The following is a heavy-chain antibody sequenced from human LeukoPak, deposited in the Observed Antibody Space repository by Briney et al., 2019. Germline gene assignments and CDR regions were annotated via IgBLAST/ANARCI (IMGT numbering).Heavy chain of an antibody. CDR1: GASLSVSGRN. V-gene: IGHV4-61*02. CDR2: IYTSGST. J-gene: IGHJ4*02. Sequence: SETLSLTCTVSGASLSVSGRNWGWVRQPAGKGLEWIGRIYTSGSTNYNPSLKSRVTMSVDTSKNQFSLKLSSVTAADTAVYYCARGQGDYWGQGTLVTVSS. CDR3: ARGQGDY.